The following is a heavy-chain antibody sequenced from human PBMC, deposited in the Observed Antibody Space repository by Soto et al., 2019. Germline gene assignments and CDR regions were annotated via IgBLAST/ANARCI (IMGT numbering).Heavy chain of an antibody. Sequence: QVQLQESGPGLVKPSETLSLTCIVSGGSISSYYWSWIRQPPGKGLEWIGYIYQTGTTNYNPSLNSRGSISIDTSKRQFSLDLTSVTAADTATYFGARGEGWNDLAFHYWGQGTRVTVSS. CDR2: IYQTGTT. V-gene: IGHV4-59*01. CDR3: ARGEGWNDLAFHY. J-gene: IGHJ1*01. CDR1: GGSISSYY. D-gene: IGHD1-1*01.